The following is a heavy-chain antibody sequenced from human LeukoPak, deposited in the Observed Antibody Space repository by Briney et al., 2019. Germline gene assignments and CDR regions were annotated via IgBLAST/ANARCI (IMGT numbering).Heavy chain of an antibody. CDR3: ARAGYYYDSSGFDY. CDR2: IYYSGST. V-gene: IGHV4-59*01. D-gene: IGHD3-22*01. J-gene: IGHJ4*02. Sequence: SKTPSLTCTVSGGSISSYYWSWIRQPPGKGLEWIGYIYYSGSTNYNPSLKSRVTISVDTSKNQFSLKLSSVTAADTAVYYCARAGYYYDSSGFDYWGQGTLVTVSS. CDR1: GGSISSYY.